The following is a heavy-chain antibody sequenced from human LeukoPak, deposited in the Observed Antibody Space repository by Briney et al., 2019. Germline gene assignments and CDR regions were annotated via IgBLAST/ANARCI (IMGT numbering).Heavy chain of an antibody. CDR1: GYNFTSYW. CDR3: ARLRDGSIDY. V-gene: IGHV5-10-1*01. Sequence: NHGESLKISCKGSGYNFTSYWISWVRQMPGKGLEWMGRIDPSDSYTNYSPSFQGHVTISTDKSASTAFLQWSSLKASDTAMYYCARLRDGSIDYWGQGTLVTVSS. CDR2: IDPSDSYT. J-gene: IGHJ4*02.